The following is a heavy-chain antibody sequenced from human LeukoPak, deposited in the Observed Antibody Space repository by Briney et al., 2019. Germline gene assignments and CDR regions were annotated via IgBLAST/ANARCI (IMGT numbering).Heavy chain of an antibody. D-gene: IGHD3-10*01. CDR1: GYSSSIYW. CDR3: ARRAPFGSGRIYYFDY. J-gene: IGHJ4*02. V-gene: IGHV5-51*01. CDR2: IYPGDSDT. Sequence: GESLKISCKGSGYSSSIYWIGWVRQMPGKGLELLGIIYPGDSDTTYTPSFQGQVTISADKSTNTAYLQWSSLKASDTAMYYCARRAPFGSGRIYYFDYWGQGTLVTVSS.